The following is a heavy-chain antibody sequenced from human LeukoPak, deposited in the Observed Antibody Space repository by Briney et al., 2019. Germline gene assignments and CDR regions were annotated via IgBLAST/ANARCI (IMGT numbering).Heavy chain of an antibody. CDR3: ARGGSYYDFWSGYFDY. Sequence: ASVKVSCKASGYTFTKYGISWARLAPGQGLEWMGWISAGNGNTNYAQKLQGRVTMTTDTSTSTAYMELRSLRSDDTAVYYCARGGSYYDFWSGYFDYWGQGTLVTVSS. V-gene: IGHV1-18*01. D-gene: IGHD3-3*01. CDR2: ISAGNGNT. CDR1: GYTFTKYG. J-gene: IGHJ4*02.